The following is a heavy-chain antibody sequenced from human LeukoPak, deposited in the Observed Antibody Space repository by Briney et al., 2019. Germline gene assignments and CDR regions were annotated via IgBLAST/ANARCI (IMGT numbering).Heavy chain of an antibody. CDR2: INSGGSST. V-gene: IGHV3-74*01. CDR1: GFTFSSYW. J-gene: IGHJ3*02. CDR3: ARDLAYCGGDCYLPFNAFDI. D-gene: IGHD2-21*02. Sequence: QTGGSLRLSCAASGFTFSSYWMHWVRQAPGKGLVWVSRINSGGSSTSYADSVKGRFTISRDNAKNTLYLQMNSLRAEDTAVYYCARDLAYCGGDCYLPFNAFDIWGQGTMVTVSS.